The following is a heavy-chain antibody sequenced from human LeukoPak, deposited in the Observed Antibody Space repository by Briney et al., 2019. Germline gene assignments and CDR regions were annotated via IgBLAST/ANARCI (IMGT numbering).Heavy chain of an antibody. CDR2: INHSGST. V-gene: IGHV4-34*01. CDR3: ASYEYSSSPVDY. CDR1: GGSFSGYY. J-gene: IGHJ4*02. Sequence: SETLSLTCAVYGGSFSGYYWSWIRQPPGKGLEWIGEINHSGSTNYNPSLKCRVTISVDTSKNQFSLKLSSVTAADTAVYYCASYEYSSSPVDYWGQGTLVTVSS. D-gene: IGHD6-6*01.